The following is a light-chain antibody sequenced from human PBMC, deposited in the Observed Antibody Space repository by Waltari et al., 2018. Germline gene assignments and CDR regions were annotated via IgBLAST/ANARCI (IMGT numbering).Light chain of an antibody. J-gene: IGLJ2*01. V-gene: IGLV2-14*03. CDR3: STYTTGVV. CDR2: DVT. Sequence: QSALTQPASVTGSPGQSITISCTGSSSDVGDHNYVSWYQQHPGKVPKLLVFDVTHRPSGVSDRVSGSKSGNRASLTISGLQAEDEGDYYCSTYTTGVVFGGGTKLTVL. CDR1: SSDVGDHNY.